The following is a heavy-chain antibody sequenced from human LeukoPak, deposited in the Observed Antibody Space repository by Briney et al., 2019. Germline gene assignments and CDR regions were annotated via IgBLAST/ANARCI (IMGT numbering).Heavy chain of an antibody. D-gene: IGHD5-18*01. J-gene: IGHJ4*02. CDR1: GYSFTDYF. CDR2: INPNSGGT. V-gene: IGHV1-2*02. CDR3: ARYHPDTADDY. Sequence: GASVKVSCKASGYSFTDYFMHWVRQAPGQGLEWMGWINPNSGGTNYAQTFQGRVTMTRDTSISTAYMELSRLRSDDTAVYYCARYHPDTADDYWGQGTLVTVSS.